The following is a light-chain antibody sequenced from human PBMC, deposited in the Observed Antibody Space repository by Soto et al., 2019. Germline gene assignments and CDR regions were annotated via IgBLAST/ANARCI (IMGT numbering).Light chain of an antibody. CDR2: GAS. CDR3: QQYDKWPET. CDR1: QSVSTN. Sequence: EVVMTQSPATVSVSPGERATLYCRASQSVSTNLAWYQQKPGQAPRLLIYGASGRATAIPARFSGSGSGTEFTLTISSLQSEDCAIYYCQQYDKWPETFGQGTKVEIK. V-gene: IGKV3D-15*01. J-gene: IGKJ1*01.